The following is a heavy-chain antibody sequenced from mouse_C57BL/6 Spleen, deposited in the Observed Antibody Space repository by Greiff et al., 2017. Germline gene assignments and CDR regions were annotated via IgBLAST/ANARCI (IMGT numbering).Heavy chain of an antibody. Sequence: EVQLQQSGPGLVKPSQSLSLSCSVSGYSITSGYYWNWIRQFPGNQLEWMGYISYDSSNNYNPSLKNRISITRDTSKNQLFLKLNSVTTEDTATYYCARWSNLAWFAYWGQGTLVTVSA. CDR3: ARWSNLAWFAY. CDR1: GYSITSGYY. CDR2: ISYDSSN. V-gene: IGHV3-6*01. J-gene: IGHJ3*01.